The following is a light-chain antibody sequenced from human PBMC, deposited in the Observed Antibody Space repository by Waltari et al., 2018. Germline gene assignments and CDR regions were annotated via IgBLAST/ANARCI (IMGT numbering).Light chain of an antibody. CDR2: GAS. Sequence: EIVLTQSPCTLSLSPGERATLSCRAAQSVPTNYLAWYQQKPGQAPRLLFYGASRRATGIPDRFSGSGSGTDFTLTISRLEPEDSAVYYCQQYGSSSWTFGQGTKVEIK. J-gene: IGKJ1*01. CDR1: QSVPTNY. V-gene: IGKV3-20*01. CDR3: QQYGSSSWT.